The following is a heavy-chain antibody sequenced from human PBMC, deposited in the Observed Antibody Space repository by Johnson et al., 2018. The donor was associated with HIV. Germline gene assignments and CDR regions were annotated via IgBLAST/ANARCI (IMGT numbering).Heavy chain of an antibody. V-gene: IGHV3-66*01. CDR3: ARTSCNGARCLGYDPFDV. D-gene: IGHD2-8*01. CDR2: MYGGGST. Sequence: MQLVESGGGLVQPGGSLRLSCAASGFTVTNKYMSWVRQAPGKGLEWVSVMYGGGSTYHAYSVKGRFTISRDNSKNTLYLELKSLRSEDTAVYYCARTSCNGARCLGYDPFDVWGQGAMVTVSS. J-gene: IGHJ3*01. CDR1: GFTVTNKY.